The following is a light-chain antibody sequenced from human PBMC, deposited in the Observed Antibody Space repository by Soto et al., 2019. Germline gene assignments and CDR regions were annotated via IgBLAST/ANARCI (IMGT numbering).Light chain of an antibody. V-gene: IGLV1-44*01. J-gene: IGLJ3*02. CDR1: FSNIGTYP. CDR2: TTN. Sequence: QSVLTQPPSASETPGQRVTISCSGSFSNIGTYPVNWYQQLPASAPKLLIYTTNQRPSGVFDRFSGSKSGTTASLAIDGLQSDDEADYYCAAWDDSLQGVVFGGGTKLSVL. CDR3: AAWDDSLQGVV.